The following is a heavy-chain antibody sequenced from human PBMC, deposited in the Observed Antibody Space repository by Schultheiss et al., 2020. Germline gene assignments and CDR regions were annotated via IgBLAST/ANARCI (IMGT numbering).Heavy chain of an antibody. CDR2: IYYSGST. D-gene: IGHD1-26*01. V-gene: IGHV4-59*08. CDR1: GGSISSYY. Sequence: SETLSLTCTVSGGSISSYYWSWIRQPPGKGLEWIGYIYYSGSTNYNPSLKSRVTISVDTSKNQFSLKLSSVTAADTAVYYCARRGVGAADDYYYGMDVWGQGTTVTVSS. CDR3: ARRGVGAADDYYYGMDV. J-gene: IGHJ6*02.